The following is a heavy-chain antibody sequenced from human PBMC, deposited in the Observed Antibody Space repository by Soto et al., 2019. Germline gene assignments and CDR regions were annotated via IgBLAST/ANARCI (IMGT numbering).Heavy chain of an antibody. D-gene: IGHD2-2*01. CDR2: ISAYNGNT. J-gene: IGHJ5*02. Sequence: SVKVSCKASGYTFTSYGISWVRQAPGQGLEWMGWISAYNGNTNYAQKLQGRVTMTTDTSTSTAYMELRSLRSDDTAVYYCERDYAGYCSSTSCLNWFDPWGQGTLVTVSS. V-gene: IGHV1-18*04. CDR3: ERDYAGYCSSTSCLNWFDP. CDR1: GYTFTSYG.